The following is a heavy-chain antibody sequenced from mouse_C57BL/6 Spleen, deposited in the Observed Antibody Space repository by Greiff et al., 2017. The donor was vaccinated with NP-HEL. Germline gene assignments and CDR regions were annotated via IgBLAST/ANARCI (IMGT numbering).Heavy chain of an antibody. CDR3: ARSRRGLFVFDY. J-gene: IGHJ2*01. CDR2: IDPSDSYT. V-gene: IGHV1-59*01. CDR1: GYTFTSYW. D-gene: IGHD3-1*01. Sequence: QVQLQQPGAELVRPGTSVKLSCKASGYTFTSYWMHWVKQRPGQGLEWIGVIDPSDSYTNYNQKFKGKATLTVDTSSSTAYMQLSSLTSEDSAVYYCARSRRGLFVFDYWGQGTTLTVSS.